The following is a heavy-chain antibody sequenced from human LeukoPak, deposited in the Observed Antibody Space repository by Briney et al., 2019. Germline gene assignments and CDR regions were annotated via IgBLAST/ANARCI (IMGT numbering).Heavy chain of an antibody. CDR2: INHSGGT. Sequence: PSETLSLTCAVYGGSFSGFYWSWIRQPPGKGLEWTGEINHSGGTNDNPSLKSRVTISVDTSKNQFSLKLSSVTAADTAVYYCARGGRVVIPAARSNYFDYWGQGTLVTVSS. J-gene: IGHJ4*02. D-gene: IGHD2-2*01. CDR1: GGSFSGFY. V-gene: IGHV4-34*01. CDR3: ARGGRVVIPAARSNYFDY.